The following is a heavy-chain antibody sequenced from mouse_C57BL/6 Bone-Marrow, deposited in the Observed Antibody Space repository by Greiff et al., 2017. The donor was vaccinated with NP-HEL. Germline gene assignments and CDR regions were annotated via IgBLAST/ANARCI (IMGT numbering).Heavy chain of an antibody. CDR1: GFTFTGYY. CDR2: IRNKANGYTT. CDR3: ARYYAYYFDY. D-gene: IGHD1-1*01. V-gene: IGHV7-3*01. J-gene: IGHJ2*01. Sequence: EVQLQESGGGLVQPGGSLSLSCAASGFTFTGYYMSWVRQPPGKALEWLGFIRNKANGYTTEYSASVKGRFTISRDNSQSILYLQMNALRAEDSATYCCARYYAYYFDYWGQGTTLTVSS.